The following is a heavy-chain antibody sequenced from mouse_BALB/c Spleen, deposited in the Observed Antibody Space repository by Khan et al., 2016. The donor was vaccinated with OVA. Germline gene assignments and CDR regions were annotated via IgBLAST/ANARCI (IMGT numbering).Heavy chain of an antibody. J-gene: IGHJ2*01. Sequence: QVQLKESGPGLVAPSQSLSITCTVSGFSLTDYGVSWIRQPPGKGLEWLGVIWGGGITYYNSALKSRLSISKDNSKSQVFLKMNSLQTDDTSMYYCAKPLNLYACYCDYWGQGTTLTVSS. CDR2: IWGGGIT. CDR1: GFSLTDYG. V-gene: IGHV2-6-5*01. D-gene: IGHD6-1*01. CDR3: AKPLNLYACYCDY.